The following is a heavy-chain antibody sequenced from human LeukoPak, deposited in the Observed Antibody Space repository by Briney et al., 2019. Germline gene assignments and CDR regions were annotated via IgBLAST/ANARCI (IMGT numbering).Heavy chain of an antibody. J-gene: IGHJ5*02. CDR1: GFNVSSNY. V-gene: IGHV3-21*01. CDR3: ARDPISSYDFWSGFAGGFDP. Sequence: GSLRLSCAASGFNVSSNYMNWVRQAPGKGLEWVSSISSSSSYIYYADSVKGRFTISRDNAKNSLYLQMNSLRAEDTAVYYCARDPISSYDFWSGFAGGFDPWGQGTLVTVSS. D-gene: IGHD3-3*01. CDR2: ISSSSSYI.